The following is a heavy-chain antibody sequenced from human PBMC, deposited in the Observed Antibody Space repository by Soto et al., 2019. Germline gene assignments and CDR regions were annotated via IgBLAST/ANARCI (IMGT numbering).Heavy chain of an antibody. J-gene: IGHJ4*02. V-gene: IGHV4-4*02. CDR3: ARASASSKLRGVVIN. D-gene: IGHD3-10*01. CDR1: GASIITDNW. Sequence: SETLSLTCALSGASIITDNWWSWVRQPPGKEMEWIGEIYHSGNTNFNPSVKSRVTISVDTSKNQFSLTVSSVTAADTAIYYCARASASSKLRGVVINWGQGTLVTVSS. CDR2: IYHSGNT.